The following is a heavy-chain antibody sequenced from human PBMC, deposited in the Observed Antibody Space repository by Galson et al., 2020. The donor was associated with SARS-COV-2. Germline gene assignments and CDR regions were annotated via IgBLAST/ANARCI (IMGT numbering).Heavy chain of an antibody. CDR1: GFTFSDFG. CDR3: ARDRHMVRGIRDKVYYHYYGLDV. CDR2: LWYDGTNE. D-gene: IGHD3-10*01. V-gene: IGHV3-30*02. J-gene: IGHJ6*02. Sequence: GESLKISCGTSGFTFSDFGMHWIRQRPGEGLEWVASLWYDGTNEGYVDSVKGRFTISRDNSESTLFLQTNSLRAEDTAVYYCARDRHMVRGIRDKVYYHYYGLDVWGQGTTVIVSS.